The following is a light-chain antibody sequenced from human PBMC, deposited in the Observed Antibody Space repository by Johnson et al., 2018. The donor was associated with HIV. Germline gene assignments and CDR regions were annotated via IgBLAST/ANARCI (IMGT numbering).Light chain of an antibody. CDR2: EDT. CDR1: TSNIGTNS. V-gene: IGLV1-51*02. CDR3: GTWNNSLTSPYV. J-gene: IGLJ1*01. Sequence: QSVLTQPPSVSAAPGQNVTISCSGATSNIGTNSVSWYQKFPGTAPKLLIYEDTKRPSGIPARFSGSKSGTSATLGITGLQPGDEANYYYGTWNNSLTSPYVFGTGTKVTVL.